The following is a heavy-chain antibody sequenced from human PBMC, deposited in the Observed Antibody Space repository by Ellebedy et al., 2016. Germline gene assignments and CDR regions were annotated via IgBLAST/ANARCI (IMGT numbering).Heavy chain of an antibody. D-gene: IGHD6-13*01. V-gene: IGHV3-30*04. CDR2: VSFDGGTK. CDR3: ARDSGSSWYGENFDY. J-gene: IGHJ4*02. CDR1: GFTFSRYA. Sequence: GGSLRLSXAASGFTFSRYAMHWVRQAPGKGLEWGATVSFDGGTKYYADSVKGRFTVSRDNAKNSLYLQMNSLRAEDTAVYYCARDSGSSWYGENFDYWGQGTLVTVSS.